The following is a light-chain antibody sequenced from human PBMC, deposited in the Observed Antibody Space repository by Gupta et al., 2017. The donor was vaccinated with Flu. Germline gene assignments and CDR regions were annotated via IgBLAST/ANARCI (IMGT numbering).Light chain of an antibody. CDR1: QSVLYSSNNKNY. CDR3: QQYYSTPRT. J-gene: IGKJ2*01. Sequence: YLGERATINCKSSQSVLYSSNNKNYLAWYQQKPGQPPKLLIYWASTRESGVPDRFSGSGSGTDFTLTISSLQAEDVAVYYCQQYYSTPRTFGQGTKLEIK. V-gene: IGKV4-1*01. CDR2: WAS.